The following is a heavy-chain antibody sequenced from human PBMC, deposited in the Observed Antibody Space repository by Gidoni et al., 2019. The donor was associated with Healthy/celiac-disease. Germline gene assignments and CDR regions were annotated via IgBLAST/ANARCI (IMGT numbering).Heavy chain of an antibody. D-gene: IGHD6-6*01. CDR1: GYTFTSYG. Sequence: QVQLVQSGAEVKKPGASVKVSCKASGYTFTSYGILWVRQAPGQGLEWMGWISAYNGNTNYAQKLQGRVTMTTDTSTSTAYMELRSLRSDDTAVYYCARDWMDMEYSRSLGYYYYGMDVWGQGTTVTVSS. J-gene: IGHJ6*02. CDR2: ISAYNGNT. CDR3: ARDWMDMEYSRSLGYYYYGMDV. V-gene: IGHV1-18*01.